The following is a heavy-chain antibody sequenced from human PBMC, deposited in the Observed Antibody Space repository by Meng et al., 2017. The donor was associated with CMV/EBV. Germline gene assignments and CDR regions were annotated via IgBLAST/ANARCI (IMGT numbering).Heavy chain of an antibody. CDR2: IVVGSGNT. CDR1: GFTFTSSA. V-gene: IGHV1-58*01. J-gene: IGHJ6*02. CDR3: AEGYYDFWSGYYTSPTYGMDV. D-gene: IGHD3-3*01. Sequence: SVKVSCKASGFTFTSSAVQWVRQARGQRLEWIGWIVVGSGNTNYAQKFQERVTITRDMSTSTAYMELSSLRSEDTAVYYCAEGYYDFWSGYYTSPTYGMDVWGQGTTVTVSS.